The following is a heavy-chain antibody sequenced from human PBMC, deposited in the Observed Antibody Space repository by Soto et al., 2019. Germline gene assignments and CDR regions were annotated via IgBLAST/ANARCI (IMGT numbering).Heavy chain of an antibody. Sequence: ASVKGSCKASGYTFIGYYMHWVRQAPGQGREWLGWINPNSGATIYAQKFQGRVTMTRDTSINTAYMELSRLRSDDTAVYYCARDSYYDILTGYSRNAFDIWGQGTMVTVSS. V-gene: IGHV1-2*02. CDR3: ARDSYYDILTGYSRNAFDI. D-gene: IGHD3-9*01. CDR2: INPNSGAT. CDR1: GYTFIGYY. J-gene: IGHJ3*02.